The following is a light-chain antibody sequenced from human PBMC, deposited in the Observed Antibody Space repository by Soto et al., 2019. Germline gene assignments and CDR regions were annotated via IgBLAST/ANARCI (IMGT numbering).Light chain of an antibody. Sequence: ETVLTQSPATLSLSPGERATLSCRASRSISTYLAWYQQKPGQAPRLLIYEALNRATGIPARFSASGSGTDFTLTISDVQPEDFAVYHCQQYGSSPLITFGQGTRLEIK. CDR2: EAL. V-gene: IGKV3-11*01. CDR3: QQYGSSPLIT. CDR1: RSISTY. J-gene: IGKJ5*01.